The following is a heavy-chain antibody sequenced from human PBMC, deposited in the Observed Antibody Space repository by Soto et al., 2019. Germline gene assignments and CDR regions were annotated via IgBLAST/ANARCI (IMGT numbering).Heavy chain of an antibody. CDR3: AKAGARGAAAVHYYYYYGMDV. Sequence: GGSLRLSCAASGFTFSSYAMSWVRPAPGKGLEWVSAISGSGGSTYYADSVKGRFTISRDNSKNTLYLQMNSLRAEDTAVYYCAKAGARGAAAVHYYYYYGMDVWGQGTTVTVSS. CDR1: GFTFSSYA. V-gene: IGHV3-23*01. CDR2: ISGSGGST. D-gene: IGHD6-13*01. J-gene: IGHJ6*02.